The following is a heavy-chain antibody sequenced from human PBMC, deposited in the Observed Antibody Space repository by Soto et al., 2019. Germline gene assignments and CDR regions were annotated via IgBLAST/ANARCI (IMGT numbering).Heavy chain of an antibody. V-gene: IGHV1-8*01. D-gene: IGHD3-9*01. J-gene: IGHJ6*02. CDR1: GYTFTSYD. Sequence: GASVRVSCKASGYTFTSYDINWVRQATGQGLEWMGWMNPNSGNTGYAQKFQGRVTMTRNTSISTAYMELSSLRSEDTAVYYCASEPYFDWSRGGMDVWGQGTTVTVSS. CDR2: MNPNSGNT. CDR3: ASEPYFDWSRGGMDV.